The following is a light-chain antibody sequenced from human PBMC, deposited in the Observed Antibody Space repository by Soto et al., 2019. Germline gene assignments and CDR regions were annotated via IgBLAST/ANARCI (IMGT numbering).Light chain of an antibody. J-gene: IGKJ1*01. CDR2: GAA. CDR3: QQSYNRLWT. Sequence: DIHMPQSQPSLFVYVGDRAPITCWAGQSIRSFLNWYQQKSGKAPLLLISGAASLQSGVTSRFSGSGSGTGCTLTSSSLQPEDFGPYYCQQSYNRLWTFGQGTKVEIK. CDR1: QSIRSF. V-gene: IGKV1-39*01.